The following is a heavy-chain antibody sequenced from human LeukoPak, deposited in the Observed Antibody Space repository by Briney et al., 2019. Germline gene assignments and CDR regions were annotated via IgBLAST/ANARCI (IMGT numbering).Heavy chain of an antibody. Sequence: GGSLRLSCAASGFTFSSCGMHWVRQAPGKGLEWVAVISYDGSNKYYADSVKGRFTISRDNSKNTLYLQMNSLRAEDTAVYYCARIFCSGGSCYTAAFDIWGQGTRVTVSS. D-gene: IGHD2-15*01. J-gene: IGHJ3*02. CDR3: ARIFCSGGSCYTAAFDI. V-gene: IGHV3-30*03. CDR2: ISYDGSNK. CDR1: GFTFSSCG.